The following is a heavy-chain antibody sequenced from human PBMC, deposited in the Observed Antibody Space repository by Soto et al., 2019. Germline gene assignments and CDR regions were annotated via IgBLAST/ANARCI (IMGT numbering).Heavy chain of an antibody. CDR1: GYTFTSYY. J-gene: IGHJ3*02. D-gene: IGHD3-10*01. CDR3: ARHTMDYVHAFDI. Sequence: QVQLVQSGAEVKKPGASVKVSCKASGYTFTSYYMHWVRQAPGQGLEWMGIINPSGGSTSYAQKLQRRVTMTRDTSTSTVYMELSSLRSEDTAVYYCARHTMDYVHAFDIWGQGTMVTVSS. V-gene: IGHV1-46*03. CDR2: INPSGGST.